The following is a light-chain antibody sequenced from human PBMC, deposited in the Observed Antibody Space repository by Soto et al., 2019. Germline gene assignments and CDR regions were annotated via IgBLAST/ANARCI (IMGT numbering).Light chain of an antibody. CDR1: QAINTY. CDR2: LAS. Sequence: DIQMTQSPSSLSVSVGDAITITCRASQAINTYLSWFQQKPGEAPKLLLYLASCLETGVPSRCSGSGSGTYFTLTISSLQQADFATDYCQQSHSSPPTFGQGTRVEIK. J-gene: IGKJ1*01. V-gene: IGKV1-39*01. CDR3: QQSHSSPPT.